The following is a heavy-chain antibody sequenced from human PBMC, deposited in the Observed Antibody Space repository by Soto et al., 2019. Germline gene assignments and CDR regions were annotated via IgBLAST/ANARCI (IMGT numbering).Heavy chain of an antibody. D-gene: IGHD1-1*01. J-gene: IGHJ4*02. CDR1: GFSFRTYG. Sequence: VRLVESGGGVVQPGTSLRLSCAASGFSFRTYGMHRVRQAPGKGLEWVALISYDGSSKYYADSVKGRLTISRDNSKNTLYLQLNSLRGEDTAVYYCAGGWNYFDYWGQGTLVTVSS. CDR2: ISYDGSSK. CDR3: AGGWNYFDY. V-gene: IGHV3-30*03.